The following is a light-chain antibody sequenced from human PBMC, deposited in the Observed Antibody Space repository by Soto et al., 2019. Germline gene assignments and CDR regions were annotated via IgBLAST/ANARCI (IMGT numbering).Light chain of an antibody. Sequence: QSALTQPASVSGSPGQSITISCTGTSSDVGTYKLVSWYQQHPGKAPKLMIYEVSNWPSGVSNRFSGSKSGNTASLTISGLQAEDEADYYCSSYASSGTEVFGGGTKLTVL. V-gene: IGLV2-23*02. CDR2: EVS. J-gene: IGLJ2*01. CDR1: SSDVGTYKL. CDR3: SSYASSGTEV.